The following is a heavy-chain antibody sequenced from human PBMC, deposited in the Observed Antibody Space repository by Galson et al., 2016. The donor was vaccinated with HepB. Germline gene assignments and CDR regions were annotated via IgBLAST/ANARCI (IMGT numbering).Heavy chain of an antibody. J-gene: IGHJ4*02. CDR1: GFTFDTFW. D-gene: IGHD2-15*01. CDR3: ARDSEWWD. Sequence: LRLSCAASGFTFDTFWMAWVRQAPGKGLEWVATIKGDGSEEYYLDSVRGRFTVSGDNAKNSLYLQMNSLRAEDTAVYYCARDSEWWDWGQGTLVIVSS. CDR2: IKGDGSEE. V-gene: IGHV3-7*01.